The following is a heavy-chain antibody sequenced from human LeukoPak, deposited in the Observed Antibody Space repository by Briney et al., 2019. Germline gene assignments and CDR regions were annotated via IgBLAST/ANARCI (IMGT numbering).Heavy chain of an antibody. Sequence: SQTLPLTCTVSGGSISSDSYSWSWIRQPAGKGLEWIGRIYTSGSTNYNPSLKSRVTISVDTSKNQFSLKLSSVTAADTAVYYCASKGPGEAPRRRGWFDPWGQGTLVTVSS. CDR3: ASKGPGEAPRRRGWFDP. J-gene: IGHJ5*02. D-gene: IGHD3-10*01. V-gene: IGHV4-61*02. CDR2: IYTSGST. CDR1: GGSISSDSYS.